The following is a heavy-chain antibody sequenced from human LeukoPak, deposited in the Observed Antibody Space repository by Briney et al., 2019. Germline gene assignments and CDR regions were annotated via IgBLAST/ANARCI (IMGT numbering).Heavy chain of an antibody. D-gene: IGHD1-26*01. J-gene: IGHJ5*02. CDR1: GLTGSHNY. CDR2: IHTSGDT. CDR3: AKDGGGSYYNWFDP. Sequence: GGSLRLSCAASGLTGSHNYVSWVRQAPGKGLEWVSAIHTSGDTCYADSVKGRFTISRDTSKNTLYLQVNSLRAEDTALYYCAKDGGGSYYNWFDPWGQGTLVTVSS. V-gene: IGHV3-53*05.